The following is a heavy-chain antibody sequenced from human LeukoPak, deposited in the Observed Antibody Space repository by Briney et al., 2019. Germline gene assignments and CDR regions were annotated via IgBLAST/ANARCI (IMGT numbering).Heavy chain of an antibody. CDR1: GFTFSTYT. V-gene: IGHV3-21*01. D-gene: IGHD2-15*01. J-gene: IGHJ4*02. Sequence: KSGGSLRLSCAASGFTFSTYTMNWVPQTPGKGLEWVSSISSTSSYIYYADSVKGRFTVSRDNTENSLYLQMNSLRAEDTAVYYCARVEDPLGYCSGGSCSHDYWGQGALVTVSS. CDR2: ISSTSSYI. CDR3: ARVEDPLGYCSGGSCSHDY.